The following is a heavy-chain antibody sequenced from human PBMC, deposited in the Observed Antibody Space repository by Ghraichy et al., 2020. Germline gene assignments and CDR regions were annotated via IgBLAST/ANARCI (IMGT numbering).Heavy chain of an antibody. Sequence: SETLSLTCTVSGDSISNYYWSWIRQPPGKGLEWIGYIYYTGSTNYNPSLKSRVTISLDTSKNQVSLKVSSVTAAATAVYYCSSHLMVYAHFDYGGQGTRGTVAS. D-gene: IGHD2-8*01. CDR3: SSHLMVYAHFDY. CDR2: IYYTGST. J-gene: IGHJ4*02. CDR1: GDSISNYY. V-gene: IGHV4-59*01.